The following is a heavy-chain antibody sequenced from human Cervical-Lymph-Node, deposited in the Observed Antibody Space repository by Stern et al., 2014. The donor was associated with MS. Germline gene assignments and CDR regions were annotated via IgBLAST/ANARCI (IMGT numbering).Heavy chain of an antibody. CDR2: IIRIFGTA. Sequence: QVQLVQSGAEVKKPGSSAKVSCKASAGTFSSYAISWVRKAPGQGLALRGGIIRIFGTANYAQKFQGRVTITADESTSTAYMELSSMRSEDTAVYYCAIRTTVVTDYWGQGTLVTVSS. CDR1: AGTFSSYA. D-gene: IGHD4-23*01. V-gene: IGHV1-69*01. J-gene: IGHJ4*02. CDR3: AIRTTVVTDY.